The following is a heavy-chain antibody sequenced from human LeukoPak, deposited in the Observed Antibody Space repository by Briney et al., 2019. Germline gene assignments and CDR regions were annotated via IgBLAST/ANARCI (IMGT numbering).Heavy chain of an antibody. CDR1: GFTFGSFA. CDR3: ARDDSGYDLDY. Sequence: SGGSLRLSCAASGFTFGSFAMNWVRQAPGKGLEWVSSISSSSSYIYYADSVEGRFTISRDNAKNSLYLQMNSLRAEDTAVYYCARDDSGYDLDYWGQGTLVTVSS. CDR2: ISSSSSYI. V-gene: IGHV3-21*01. J-gene: IGHJ4*02. D-gene: IGHD5-12*01.